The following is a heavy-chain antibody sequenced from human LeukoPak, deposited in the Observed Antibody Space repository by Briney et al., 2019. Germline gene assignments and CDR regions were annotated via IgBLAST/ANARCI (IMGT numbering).Heavy chain of an antibody. CDR2: IKSKTDGGTI. D-gene: IGHD1-14*01. J-gene: IGHJ4*02. CDR1: GDSISGTNW. Sequence: ETLSLTCAVSGDSISGTNWWSWVRQAPGKGLEWVGRIKSKTDGGTIDYAAPVKGRFTISRDDSNNTLNLQMNSLKTEDTALYYCTTTEQWGKGTLVTVPS. V-gene: IGHV3-15*01. CDR3: TTTEQ.